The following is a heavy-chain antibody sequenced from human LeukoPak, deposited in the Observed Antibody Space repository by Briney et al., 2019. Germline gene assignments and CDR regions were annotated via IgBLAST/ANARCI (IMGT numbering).Heavy chain of an antibody. V-gene: IGHV4-39*07. CDR1: GGSISSSYSY. Sequence: TPSETLSLTCTVSGGSISSSYSYWGWIRQPPGKGLEWIGNIYYSGSTYYNPSLKSRVTISVDTSKNHFSLKLNSVTAADTAVYYCAKPSNYYGSATDAFDFWGQGTMVTVSS. CDR3: AKPSNYYGSATDAFDF. J-gene: IGHJ3*01. D-gene: IGHD3-10*01. CDR2: IYYSGST.